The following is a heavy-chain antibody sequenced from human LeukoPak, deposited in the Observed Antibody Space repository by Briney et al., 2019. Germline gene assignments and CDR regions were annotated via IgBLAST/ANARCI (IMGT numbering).Heavy chain of an antibody. V-gene: IGHV3-30-3*01. D-gene: IGHD1-1*01. J-gene: IGHJ4*02. CDR1: GFTFSSYA. CDR2: ISYDGSNK. CDR3: ARANWLKAYFDY. Sequence: GRSLRLSCAASGFTFSSYAMHWVRQAPGKGLEWVAVISYDGSNKYYADSVKGRFTISRDNSKNTLYLQMNSLRAEDTAVYYCARANWLKAYFDYWGQGTLVTVSS.